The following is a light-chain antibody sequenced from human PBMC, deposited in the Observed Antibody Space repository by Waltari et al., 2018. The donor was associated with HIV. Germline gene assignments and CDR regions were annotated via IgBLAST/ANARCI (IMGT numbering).Light chain of an antibody. J-gene: IGLJ1*01. CDR3: QSYDSGLTAYV. CDR2: GNT. CDR1: SSNIGAGYA. V-gene: IGLV1-40*01. Sequence: QSVLTQPPSVSGAPGQRVTISCTGSSSNIGAGYAVHWFQQLPGTAPKLPTYGNTNRPSGVPDRFSGSKSGTSASLAITGLQAEDEADYYCQSYDSGLTAYVFGTGTKVTVL.